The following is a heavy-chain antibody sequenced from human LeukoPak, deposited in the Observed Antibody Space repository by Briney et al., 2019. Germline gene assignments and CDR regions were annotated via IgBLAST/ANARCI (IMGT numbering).Heavy chain of an antibody. J-gene: IGHJ4*02. CDR3: ARDEKAGYCSSTSCYVYDY. CDR1: GFTFSSYS. D-gene: IGHD2-2*01. CDR2: ISSISSYI. V-gene: IGHV3-21*01. Sequence: GGSLRLSCAASGFTFSSYSMNWVRQAPGKVLEWVSSISSISSYIYYADSVKGRFTISRDNAKNSLYLQMNSLRAEDTAVYYCARDEKAGYCSSTSCYVYDYWGQGTLVTVSS.